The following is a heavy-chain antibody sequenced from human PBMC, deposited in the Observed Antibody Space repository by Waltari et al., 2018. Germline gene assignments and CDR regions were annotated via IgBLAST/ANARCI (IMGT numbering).Heavy chain of an antibody. V-gene: IGHV4-59*01. D-gene: IGHD6-19*01. J-gene: IGHJ5*02. CDR2: IYYSGST. CDR3: ARAVAGTSGWFDP. Sequence: PGLVKPSETLSLTCTVSGGSISSYYWSWIRQPPGKGLEWIGYIYYSGSTNYNPSLKSRVTISVDTSKNQFSLKLSSVTAADTAVYYCARAVAGTSGWFDPWGQGTLVTVSS. CDR1: GGSISSYY.